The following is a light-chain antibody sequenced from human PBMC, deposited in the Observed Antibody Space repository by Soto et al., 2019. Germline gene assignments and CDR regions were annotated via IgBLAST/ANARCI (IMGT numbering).Light chain of an antibody. V-gene: IGKV1-12*01. CDR2: KAS. CDR1: QNVGDR. J-gene: IGKJ2*01. Sequence: DIQMTQSPSSVSASVGDSLTITCRASQNVGDRLAWYQQKLGKAPQLLIQKASILQPGIPSRFSGSGSATYFTLTISSLQPEDFATYYCLQVYTFPRTFG. CDR3: LQVYTFPRT.